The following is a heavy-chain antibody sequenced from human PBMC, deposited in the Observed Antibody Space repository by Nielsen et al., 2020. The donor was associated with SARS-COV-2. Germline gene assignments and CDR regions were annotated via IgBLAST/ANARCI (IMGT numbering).Heavy chain of an antibody. CDR3: VRDYQYSYGYVDY. J-gene: IGHJ4*02. CDR2: MSYTGRS. CDR1: GDSISSSTYF. V-gene: IGHV4-39*07. Sequence: SETLSLTCTVSGDSISSSTYFWGWIRQPPGKGLEWIVSMSYTGRSFHNPSLESRVTISVDTSKNQFSLKLSSVTAADTAVYYCVRDYQYSYGYVDYWGQGILVTVSS. D-gene: IGHD5-18*01.